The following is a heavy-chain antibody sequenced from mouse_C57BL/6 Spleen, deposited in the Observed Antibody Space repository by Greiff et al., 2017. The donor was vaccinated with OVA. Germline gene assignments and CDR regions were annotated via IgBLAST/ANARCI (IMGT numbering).Heavy chain of an antibody. CDR3: AILPSFDY. V-gene: IGHV5-6*01. CDR1: GFTFSSYG. Sequence: EVKLVESGGDLVKPGGSLKLSCAASGFTFSSYGMSWVRQTPDKRLEWVATISSGGSYTYYPDSVKGRFTISRDNAKNTLYLQMSSLKSEDTAMYYCAILPSFDYWGQGTTLTVSS. J-gene: IGHJ2*01. CDR2: ISSGGSYT.